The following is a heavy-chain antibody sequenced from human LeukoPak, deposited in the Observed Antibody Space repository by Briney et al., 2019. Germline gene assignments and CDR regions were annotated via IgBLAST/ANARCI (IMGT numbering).Heavy chain of an antibody. CDR2: IWYDGSNK. V-gene: IGHV3-33*07. D-gene: IGHD3/OR15-3a*01. CDR3: ARAGRGLAASD. CDR1: GFTFSNYA. J-gene: IGHJ4*02. Sequence: SLRLSCAASGFTFSNYAMYWVRQAPGKGLEWVAIIWYDGSNKYYADSVKGRFTISRDNSENTVYLQMSSLRAEDTAVYYCARAGRGLAASDWGQGTLVTVSS.